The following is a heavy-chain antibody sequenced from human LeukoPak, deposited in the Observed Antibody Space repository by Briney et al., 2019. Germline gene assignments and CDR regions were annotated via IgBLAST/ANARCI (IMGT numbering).Heavy chain of an antibody. CDR2: IWYDGSIK. Sequence: GGPLRPSCAASGFTFSSYAMHWVRKAPGKGLEGGAVIWYDGSIKYYADSVKGRFTISRDNSKNTLYLQMNSLRAEDTAVYYCARVRSRRWHYDFWSGPTDWYFDLWGRGTLVTVSS. D-gene: IGHD3-3*01. CDR1: GFTFSSYA. V-gene: IGHV3-33*08. CDR3: ARVRSRRWHYDFWSGPTDWYFDL. J-gene: IGHJ2*01.